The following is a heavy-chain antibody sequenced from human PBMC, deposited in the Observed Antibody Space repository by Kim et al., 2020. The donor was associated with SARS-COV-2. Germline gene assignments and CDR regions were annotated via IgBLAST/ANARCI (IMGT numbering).Heavy chain of an antibody. Sequence: SETLSLTCTVSGGSVSSGSYYWSWIRQPPGKGLEWIGYIYYSGSTNYNPSLKSRVTISVDTSKNQFSLKLSSVTAADTAVYYCAREVAGGAPIDYWGQGTLVTVSS. V-gene: IGHV4-61*01. CDR2: IYYSGST. D-gene: IGHD3-10*01. J-gene: IGHJ4*02. CDR1: GGSVSSGSYY. CDR3: AREVAGGAPIDY.